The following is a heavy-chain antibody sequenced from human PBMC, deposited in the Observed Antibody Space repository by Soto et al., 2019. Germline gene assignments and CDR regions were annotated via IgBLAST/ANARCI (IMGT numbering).Heavy chain of an antibody. V-gene: IGHV3-21*01. J-gene: IGHJ6*02. Sequence: PGESLKISWAASGFTVSSYSMNWVRQAPGKGLEWVSSISSSSSYIYYADSVKGRFTISRDNAKNSQYLQMNSLRAEDTAAYYCARDSLTYLVVVPTATASSGMDVWCQGNTVPVS. CDR3: ARDSLTYLVVVPTATASSGMDV. CDR1: GFTVSSYS. D-gene: IGHD2-2*01. CDR2: ISSSSSYI.